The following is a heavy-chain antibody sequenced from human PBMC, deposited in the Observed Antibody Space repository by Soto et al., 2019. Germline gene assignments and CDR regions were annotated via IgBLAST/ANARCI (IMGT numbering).Heavy chain of an antibody. D-gene: IGHD5-12*01. CDR3: ARGGRGYEFDY. CDR2: ISSNGGST. Sequence: GGSLRLSCAASGFTFSSYAIHWVRQAPGKGLEYVSAISSNGGSTDYANSVKGRFTISRDNSKNTLDLQMGSLRAEDMAVYYCARGGRGYEFDYWGQGTLVTVSS. V-gene: IGHV3-64*01. J-gene: IGHJ4*02. CDR1: GFTFSSYA.